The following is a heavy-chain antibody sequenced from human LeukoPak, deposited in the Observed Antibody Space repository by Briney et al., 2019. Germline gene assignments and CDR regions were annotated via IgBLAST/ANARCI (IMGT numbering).Heavy chain of an antibody. J-gene: IGHJ4*02. V-gene: IGHV3-74*01. CDR2: INSDGIST. Sequence: GGSLRLSCAASRFTFSRYWMHWVRQAPGKGLVWVSRINSDGISTSYADSVKGRFTISRDNAKNTLYLQMNSLRAEDTAVYYCARDGNHYDSSGPADYWGQGTLVTVPS. CDR3: ARDGNHYDSSGPADY. CDR1: RFTFSRYW. D-gene: IGHD3-22*01.